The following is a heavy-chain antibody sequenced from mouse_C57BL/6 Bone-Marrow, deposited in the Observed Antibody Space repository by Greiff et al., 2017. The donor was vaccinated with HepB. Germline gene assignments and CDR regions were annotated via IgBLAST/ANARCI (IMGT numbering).Heavy chain of an antibody. CDR3: TPVYYWYFDV. CDR1: GYTFTDYE. Sequence: QVQLQQSGAELVRPGASVTLSCKASGYTFTDYEMHWVKQTPVHGLEWIGAIDPETGGTAYNQKFKGKAILTADKSSSTAYMELRSLTSEDSAVYYCTPVYYWYFDVWGTGTTVTVSS. CDR2: IDPETGGT. J-gene: IGHJ1*03. V-gene: IGHV1-15*01.